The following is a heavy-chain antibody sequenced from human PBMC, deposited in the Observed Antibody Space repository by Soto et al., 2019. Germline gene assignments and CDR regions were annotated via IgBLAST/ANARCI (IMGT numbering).Heavy chain of an antibody. CDR2: IDSDGTST. CDR3: ARIAAGGTRAFDS. J-gene: IGHJ4*02. CDR1: GFTFRGYW. Sequence: GGSLRLSCVGSGFTFRGYWMHWVRQAPGKGLVWVSRIDSDGTSTTYADFVKGRFTISRDNAKNMLSLQMNGLTAEDTAVYYCARIAAGGTRAFDSWSQGTLVTVS. D-gene: IGHD6-13*01. V-gene: IGHV3-74*03.